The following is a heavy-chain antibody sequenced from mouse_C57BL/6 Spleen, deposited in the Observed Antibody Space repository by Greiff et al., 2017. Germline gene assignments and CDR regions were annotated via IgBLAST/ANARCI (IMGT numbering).Heavy chain of an antibody. V-gene: IGHV5-6*01. CDR1: GFTFSSYG. J-gene: IGHJ1*03. Sequence: EVHLVESGGDLVKPGGYLKLSCAASGFTFSSYGMSWVRQTPDKRLEWVATISSGGSYTYYPDSVKGRFTISRDNAKNTLYLQMSSLKSEDTAMYYCARQLGHFDVWGTGTTVTVSS. CDR2: ISSGGSYT. CDR3: ARQLGHFDV. D-gene: IGHD4-1*01.